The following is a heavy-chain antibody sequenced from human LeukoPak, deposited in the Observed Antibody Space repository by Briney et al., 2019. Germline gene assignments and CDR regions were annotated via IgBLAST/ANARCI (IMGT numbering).Heavy chain of an antibody. CDR1: GFTFSSYG. CDR3: AKEFGGYAYGAYFDY. CDR2: VSYDGSTK. Sequence: GRSLRLSCAASGFTFSSYGMQWVRQAPGKGLEWVAVVSYDGSTKYYEDSVKGRFTISRDNSKNTLYLQMGSLRPEDTAVYYCAKEFGGYAYGAYFDYWGQGTLVTVSS. V-gene: IGHV3-30*18. D-gene: IGHD5-18*01. J-gene: IGHJ4*02.